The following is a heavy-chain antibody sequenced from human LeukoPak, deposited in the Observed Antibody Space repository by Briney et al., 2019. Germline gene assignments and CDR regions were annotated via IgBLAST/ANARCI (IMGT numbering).Heavy chain of an antibody. J-gene: IGHJ6*03. Sequence: SETLSLTCTVSGGSISSSSYYWGWIRQPPGKGLEWIGSIYYSGSTYYNPSLKSRVTISVDTSKNQFSLKLSSVTAADTAVYYCAGSVEGYCSGTSCYYYYYYMDVWGKGTTVTVSS. D-gene: IGHD2-15*01. CDR3: AGSVEGYCSGTSCYYYYYYMDV. V-gene: IGHV4-39*07. CDR2: IYYSGST. CDR1: GGSISSSSYY.